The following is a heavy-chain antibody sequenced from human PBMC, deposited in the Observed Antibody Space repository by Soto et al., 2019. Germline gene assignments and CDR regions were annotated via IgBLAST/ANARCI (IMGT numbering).Heavy chain of an antibody. CDR3: ASSAPYPHSPIYY. CDR1: GYTFTSYG. Sequence: ASVKVSCKASGYTFTSYGISWVRQAPGQGLEWMGWISAYNGNTNYAQKLQGRVTMTTDTSTSTAYVELGSLRSDDTAVYYCASSAPYPHSPIYYWGQGTLVTVSS. D-gene: IGHD6-6*01. CDR2: ISAYNGNT. J-gene: IGHJ4*02. V-gene: IGHV1-18*01.